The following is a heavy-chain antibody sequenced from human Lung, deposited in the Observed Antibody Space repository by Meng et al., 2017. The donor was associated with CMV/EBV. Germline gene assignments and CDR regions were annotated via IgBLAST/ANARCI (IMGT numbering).Heavy chain of an antibody. Sequence: GESXKISCAASGFNFSTYSMNWVRQAPGKGLEWVSYITSSSSYIYYGDLVRGRFTISRDNAKNSLYLQMNSLRAEDTAVYYCGIYCSATTCPPGHDAFDMWGQGXMVTVSS. CDR1: GFNFSTYS. V-gene: IGHV3-21*01. D-gene: IGHD2-2*01. CDR2: ITSSSSYI. CDR3: GIYCSATTCPPGHDAFDM. J-gene: IGHJ3*02.